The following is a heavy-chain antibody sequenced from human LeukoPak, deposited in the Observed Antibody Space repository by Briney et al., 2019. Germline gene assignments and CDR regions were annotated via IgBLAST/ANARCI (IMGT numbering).Heavy chain of an antibody. CDR1: GFTFSSYS. Sequence: GGSLRLSCAASGFTFSSYSMNWVRQAPGKGLEWVSYISSSSTIYYADSVKGRFTISRDNAKNSLHLQMNSLRAEDTAVYYCARDPNPFGVATNWFDPWGQGTLVTVSS. CDR3: ARDPNPFGVATNWFDP. CDR2: ISSSSTI. J-gene: IGHJ5*02. D-gene: IGHD3-3*01. V-gene: IGHV3-48*04.